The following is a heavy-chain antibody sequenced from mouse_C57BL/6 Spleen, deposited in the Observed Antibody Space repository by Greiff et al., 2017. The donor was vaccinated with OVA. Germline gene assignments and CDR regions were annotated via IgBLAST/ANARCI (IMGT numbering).Heavy chain of an antibody. D-gene: IGHD1-1*01. Sequence: EVKLQESGGDLVKPGGSLKLSCAASGFTFSSYGMSWVRQTPDKRLEWVATISSGGSYTYYPDSVKGRFTISRDNAKNTLYLQMSSLKSEDTAMYYCARRDYGSSYAWYFDVWGTGTTVTVSS. CDR1: GFTFSSYG. J-gene: IGHJ1*03. CDR3: ARRDYGSSYAWYFDV. CDR2: ISSGGSYT. V-gene: IGHV5-6*02.